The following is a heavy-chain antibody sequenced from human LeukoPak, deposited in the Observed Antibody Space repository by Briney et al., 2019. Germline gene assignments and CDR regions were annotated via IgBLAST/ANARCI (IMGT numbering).Heavy chain of an antibody. D-gene: IGHD5-24*01. CDR3: AREKGDGYNTYYFDY. CDR1: GFTFSSYW. J-gene: IGHJ4*02. V-gene: IGHV3-74*01. Sequence: GGSLRLSCAASGFTFSSYWMHWVRQAPGKGLVWVSRINSDGSSTSYADSVKGRFTISRDNAKNTLYPQMNSLRAEDTAVYYCAREKGDGYNTYYFDYWGQGTLDTVSS. CDR2: INSDGSST.